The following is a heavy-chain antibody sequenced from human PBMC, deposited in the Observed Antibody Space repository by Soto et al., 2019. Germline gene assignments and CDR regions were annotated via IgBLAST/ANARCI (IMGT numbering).Heavy chain of an antibody. J-gene: IGHJ6*02. V-gene: IGHV1-69*13. D-gene: IGHD6-13*01. CDR3: ATVSLRIAAVHYGMDG. CDR1: GGTFSSYA. Sequence: SVKVSCKASGGTFSSYAISWVRQAPGQGLEWMGGIIPIFGTANYAQKFQGRVTITADESTSTAYMELRSLRSDDTAVYYCATVSLRIAAVHYGMDGWGQGTTVTVSS. CDR2: IIPIFGTA.